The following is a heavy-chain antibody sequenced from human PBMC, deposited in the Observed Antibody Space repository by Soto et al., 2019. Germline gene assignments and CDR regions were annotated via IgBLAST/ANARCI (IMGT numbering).Heavy chain of an antibody. V-gene: IGHV3-33*01. CDR2: IWYDGSNK. J-gene: IGHJ6*02. D-gene: IGHD6-6*01. CDR3: ARGWEEQLVREAYYYYGMDV. CDR1: GFTFSSYG. Sequence: QVQLVESGGGVVQPGRSLRLSCAASGFTFSSYGMHWVRQAPGKGLEWVAVIWYDGSNKYYADSVKGRFTISRDNSKNTLYLQMNRLRAEDTAVYYCARGWEEQLVREAYYYYGMDVWGQGTTVTVSS.